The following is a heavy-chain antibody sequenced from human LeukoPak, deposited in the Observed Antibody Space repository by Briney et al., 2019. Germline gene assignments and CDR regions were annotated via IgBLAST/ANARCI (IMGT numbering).Heavy chain of an antibody. CDR2: INPSGGST. J-gene: IGHJ4*02. D-gene: IGHD2-15*01. CDR1: GYTFTSYY. CDR3: ARDLGIVVVVAATPGVDY. Sequence: ASVKVSCKSSGYTFTSYYMHWVRQAPGQGLEWMGIINPSGGSTSYAQKFQGRVTMTRDTSTSTVYMELSSLRSEDTVVYYCARDLGIVVVVAATPGVDYWGQGTLVTVSS. V-gene: IGHV1-46*01.